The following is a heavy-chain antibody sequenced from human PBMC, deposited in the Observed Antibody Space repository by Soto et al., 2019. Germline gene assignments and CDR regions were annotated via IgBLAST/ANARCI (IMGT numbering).Heavy chain of an antibody. D-gene: IGHD4-17*01. CDR3: ARRAPTIYGDYYYYYGMDV. V-gene: IGHV4-31*03. J-gene: IGHJ6*02. CDR1: GGSISSGGYY. CDR2: IYYSGST. Sequence: PSETLSLTCTVSGGSISSGGYYWSWIRQHPGKGLEWIGYIYYSGSTYYNPSLKSRVTISVDTSKNQFSLKLSSVTAADTAVYYCARRAPTIYGDYYYYYGMDVWGQGTTVTVSS.